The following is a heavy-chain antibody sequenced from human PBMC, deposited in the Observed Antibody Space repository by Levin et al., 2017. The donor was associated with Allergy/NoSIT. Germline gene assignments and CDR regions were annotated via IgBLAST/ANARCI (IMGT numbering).Heavy chain of an antibody. CDR2: IYHTGTT. J-gene: IGHJ4*02. Sequence: GSLRLSCIVSGGSIRNYYWGWIRQPPGKALEWIGYIYHTGTTNYNPSLKSRLTLSLDSSKNLFSLKLTSVTAADTAFYYCARTPYGDYPLDDWGQGTLVTVSS. V-gene: IGHV4-59*01. CDR3: ARTPYGDYPLDD. D-gene: IGHD4-17*01. CDR1: GGSIRNYY.